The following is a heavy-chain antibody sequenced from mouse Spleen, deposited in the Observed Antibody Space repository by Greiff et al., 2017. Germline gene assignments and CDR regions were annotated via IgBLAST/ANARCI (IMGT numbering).Heavy chain of an antibody. J-gene: IGHJ2*01. D-gene: IGHD2-1*01. CDR2: ISSGGST. V-gene: IGHV5-6-5*01. CDR1: GFTFSSYA. Sequence: EVHLVESGGGLVKPGGSLKLSCAASGFTFSSYAMSWVRQTPEKRLEWVASISSGGSTYYPDSVKGRFTISRDNARNILYLQMSSLRSEDTAMYYCAREDGNYFDYWGQGTTLTVSS. CDR3: AREDGNYFDY.